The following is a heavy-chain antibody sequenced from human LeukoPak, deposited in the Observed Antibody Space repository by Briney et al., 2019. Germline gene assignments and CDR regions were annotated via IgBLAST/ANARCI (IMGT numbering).Heavy chain of an antibody. Sequence: GESLKISCKGSGYSFTTYWIGWVRQMPGKGLEWMGIIYPGDSDTRYSPSFQGQVTISADKSISTAYLQWSSLKASDAGICYCARRLPAPEAFDIWGQGTMVTVSS. D-gene: IGHD2-2*01. CDR2: IYPGDSDT. J-gene: IGHJ3*02. V-gene: IGHV5-51*01. CDR3: ARRLPAPEAFDI. CDR1: GYSFTTYW.